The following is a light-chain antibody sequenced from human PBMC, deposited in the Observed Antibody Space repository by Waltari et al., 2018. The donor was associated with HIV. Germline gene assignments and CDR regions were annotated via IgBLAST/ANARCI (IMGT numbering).Light chain of an antibody. CDR1: QSISTY. V-gene: IGKV1-39*01. CDR2: VAS. J-gene: IGKJ3*01. Sequence: DIQITPSPSSVSASVGDRVTITCRTSQSISTYLNWFQHKTGKAPKLLISVASRLESGVPSRFSGSGSGTEFTVTISSLQPEDFATYYCQQSYSAPYTFGPGTKVDIK. CDR3: QQSYSAPYT.